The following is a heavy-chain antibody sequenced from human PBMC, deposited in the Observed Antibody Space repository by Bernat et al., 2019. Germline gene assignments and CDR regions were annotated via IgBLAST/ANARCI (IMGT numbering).Heavy chain of an antibody. CDR1: GLTFSSNW. V-gene: IGHV3-74*01. J-gene: IGHJ3*02. Sequence: EVQLVESGGGLVQPGGSLRLSCAASGLTFSSNWMHWVRQAPGKGLVWVSRINSDGTSTSYADSVKGRFTISRDNTRNMLYLQMNSLRAEDTAVYYCTNLCTNCARSYLDNCDIWGQGTMVTV. CDR3: TNLCTNCARSYLDNCDI. CDR2: INSDGTST. D-gene: IGHD2-2*01.